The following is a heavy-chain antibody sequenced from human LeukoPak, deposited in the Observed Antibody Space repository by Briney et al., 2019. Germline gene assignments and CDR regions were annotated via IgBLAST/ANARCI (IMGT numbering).Heavy chain of an antibody. D-gene: IGHD3-3*01. J-gene: IGHJ4*02. V-gene: IGHV3-30-3*01. CDR2: MPYDGNNK. Sequence: GGSLRLSCAASGFTFSSYAMHWVRQPPGKGLEWVAVMPYDGNNKYYADSVKGRFTISRDNSKNTLYLQMNSLSAEDTAVYYCASGPWSGFSLAVDYWGQGTLVTVSS. CDR3: ASGPWSGFSLAVDY. CDR1: GFTFSSYA.